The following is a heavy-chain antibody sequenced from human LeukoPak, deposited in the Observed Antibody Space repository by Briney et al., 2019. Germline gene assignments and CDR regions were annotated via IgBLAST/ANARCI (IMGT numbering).Heavy chain of an antibody. D-gene: IGHD3-3*01. J-gene: IGHJ4*02. CDR2: INHSGST. Sequence: SETLSLTCAVYGGSFSGYYWSWIRQPPGKGLEWIGEINHSGSTNYNPSLKSRVTISVDTSKNLFSLKLSSVTAADTAVYYCARTTIFGVVIKFDYWGQGTLVTVSS. V-gene: IGHV4-34*01. CDR3: ARTTIFGVVIKFDY. CDR1: GGSFSGYY.